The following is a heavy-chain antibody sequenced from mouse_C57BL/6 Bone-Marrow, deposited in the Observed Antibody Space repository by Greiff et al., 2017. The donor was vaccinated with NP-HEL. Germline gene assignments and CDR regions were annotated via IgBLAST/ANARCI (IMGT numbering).Heavy chain of an antibody. CDR1: GYTFTDYY. J-gene: IGHJ1*03. V-gene: IGHV1-76*01. CDR3: ARLSYYYGSSNWYFDV. CDR2: IYPGSGNT. D-gene: IGHD1-1*01. Sequence: QVQLQQSGAELVRPGASVKLSCKASGYTFTDYYINWVKQRPGQGLEWIARIYPGSGNTYYNEKFKGKATLTAEKSSSTAYMQLSSLTSEDSAVYFCARLSYYYGSSNWYFDVWGTGTTVTVSS.